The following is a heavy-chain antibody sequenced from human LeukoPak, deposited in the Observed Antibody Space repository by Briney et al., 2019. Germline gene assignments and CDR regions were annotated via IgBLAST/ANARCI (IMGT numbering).Heavy chain of an antibody. Sequence: PSETLSLTCTVSGGSISSYYWSWIRQPPGKGLEWIGYIYYSGSTNYNPSLKSRVTISVDTSKNQFSLKLNSVTAADTAVYHCARQGSMVGFDYWGQGTLVTVSS. V-gene: IGHV4-59*08. CDR2: IYYSGST. J-gene: IGHJ4*02. CDR3: ARQGSMVGFDY. D-gene: IGHD3-10*01. CDR1: GGSISSYY.